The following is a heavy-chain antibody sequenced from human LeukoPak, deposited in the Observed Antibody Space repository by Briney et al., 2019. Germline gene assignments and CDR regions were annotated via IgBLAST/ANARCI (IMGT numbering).Heavy chain of an antibody. D-gene: IGHD6-13*01. Sequence: SETLSLTCTVSGGSISSSSYYWGWIRQPPGKGLEWIGSIYYSGSTYYNPSLKSRVTISVDTSKNQFSLKLSSVTAADTAVYYCARDGNSSSWYGLNYFDYWGQGTLVTVSS. CDR2: IYYSGST. CDR1: GGSISSSSYY. V-gene: IGHV4-39*07. CDR3: ARDGNSSSWYGLNYFDY. J-gene: IGHJ4*02.